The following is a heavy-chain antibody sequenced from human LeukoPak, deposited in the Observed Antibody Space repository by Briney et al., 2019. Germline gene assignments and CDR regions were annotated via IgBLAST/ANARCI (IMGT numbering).Heavy chain of an antibody. J-gene: IGHJ4*02. CDR2: ICGSGGCT. D-gene: IGHD6-19*01. Sequence: GGSLRLSCEASGFTFNTYAIYWVRQAPGKGLEWVSGICGSGGCTYYADSVKGRFTIYRDNSKNTVYLQMNSLTADDTAVYYCAKTTVGYSSGRYPGWPADCWGQGTLVTVSS. V-gene: IGHV3-23*01. CDR1: GFTFNTYA. CDR3: AKTTVGYSSGRYPGWPADC.